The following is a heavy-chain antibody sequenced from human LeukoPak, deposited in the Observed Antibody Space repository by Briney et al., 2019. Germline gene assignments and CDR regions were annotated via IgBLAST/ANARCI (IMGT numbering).Heavy chain of an antibody. CDR3: ASGPVVVVAAQYFDY. D-gene: IGHD2-15*01. CDR2: ISYDGSNK. CDR1: GFTFSSYA. Sequence: PGGSLRLSCAASGFTFSSYAMHWVRQAPGKGLEWVAVISYDGSNKYYADSVKGRFTISRDNSKNTLYLQMNSLRAEDTAVYYCASGPVVVVAAQYFDYWGQGTLVTVSS. J-gene: IGHJ4*02. V-gene: IGHV3-30-3*01.